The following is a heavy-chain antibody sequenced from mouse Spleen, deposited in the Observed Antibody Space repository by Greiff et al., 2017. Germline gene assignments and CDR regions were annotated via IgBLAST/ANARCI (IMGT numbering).Heavy chain of an antibody. CDR2: IDPSDSYT. CDR1: GYTFTSYW. J-gene: IGHJ2*01. CDR3: ARDYYDY. D-gene: IGHD1-1*01. Sequence: QPGAELVRPGTSVKLSCKASGYTFTSYWMHWVKQRPGQGLEWIGVIDPSDSYTNYNQKFKGKATLTVDTSSSTAYMQLSSLTSEDSAVYYCARDYYDYWGQGTTLTVSS. V-gene: IGHV1-59*01.